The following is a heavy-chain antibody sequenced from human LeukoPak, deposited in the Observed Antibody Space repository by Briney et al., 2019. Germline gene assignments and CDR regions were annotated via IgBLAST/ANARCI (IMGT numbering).Heavy chain of an antibody. CDR2: ISSGGDSI. CDR1: HFVLSDHY. Sequence: PGGSLRLSCAASHFVLSDHYMSWVRQAPGKGLEWVAYISSGGDSILHADSVRGRFAISRDNAKNSLYLKLNSLSAEGTAVYYCVGVMDGEYASGTLFDLWGQGNMVTVSS. J-gene: IGHJ4*02. V-gene: IGHV3-11*01. CDR3: VGVMDGEYASGTLFDL. D-gene: IGHD3-10*01.